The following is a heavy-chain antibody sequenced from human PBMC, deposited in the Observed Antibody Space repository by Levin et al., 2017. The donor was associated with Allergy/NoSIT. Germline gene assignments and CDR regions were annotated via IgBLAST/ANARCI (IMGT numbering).Heavy chain of an antibody. D-gene: IGHD5-24*01. V-gene: IGHV3-21*01. CDR3: TRGGGGDGYSYYDS. J-gene: IGHJ5*01. Sequence: AHSVRGRFTISRDNAKNSLYLEMNSLRAEDAAVYYCTRGGGGDGYSYYDSWGQGTLVTVSS.